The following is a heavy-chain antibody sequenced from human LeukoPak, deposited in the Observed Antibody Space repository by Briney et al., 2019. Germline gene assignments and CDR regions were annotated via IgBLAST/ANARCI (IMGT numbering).Heavy chain of an antibody. V-gene: IGHV1-18*01. CDR2: ISGYNGNT. Sequence: GASVKVSFQSSGYTFPSYDIIWVRQAPGQGLEWMGWISGYNGNTNYAQKLQGRVTMTTNTSTSTAYMELRSLSSDDTAVYYCARGTDLFDYCGQGTLVTVSS. CDR3: ARGTDLFDY. D-gene: IGHD2-8*02. J-gene: IGHJ4*02. CDR1: GYTFPSYD.